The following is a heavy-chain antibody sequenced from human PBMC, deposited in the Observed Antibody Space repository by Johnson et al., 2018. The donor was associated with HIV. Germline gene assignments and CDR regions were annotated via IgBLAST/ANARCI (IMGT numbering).Heavy chain of an antibody. CDR2: IWYDGSNK. CDR1: GFTFSSYG. D-gene: IGHD3-22*01. J-gene: IGHJ3*02. V-gene: IGHV3-30*19. Sequence: QVQLVESGGGVVQPGRSLRLSCAASGFTFSSYGMHWVRQTPGKGLEWVAVIWYDGSNKYYADSVKGRFTISRDNSKNTLYLQMNSLRAEDTAVYYCARLITMIVVAKDAFDIWGQGTMVTVSA. CDR3: ARLITMIVVAKDAFDI.